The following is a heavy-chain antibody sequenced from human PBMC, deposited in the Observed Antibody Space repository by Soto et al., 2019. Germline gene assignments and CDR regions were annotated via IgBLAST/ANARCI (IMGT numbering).Heavy chain of an antibody. V-gene: IGHV3-11*01. CDR3: ATRYCSGGSCYSAALGY. J-gene: IGHJ4*02. D-gene: IGHD2-15*01. CDR1: GFTFSDFY. Sequence: QVQLVESGGGLVKPGGSLRLSCAASGFTFSDFYMNWIRQAPGKGLEWVSYISSSGSTIYYADSVKGRFTISRDNAKNSLYLQMNSLRAEDTAVYYCATRYCSGGSCYSAALGYWGQGTLVTVSS. CDR2: ISSSGSTI.